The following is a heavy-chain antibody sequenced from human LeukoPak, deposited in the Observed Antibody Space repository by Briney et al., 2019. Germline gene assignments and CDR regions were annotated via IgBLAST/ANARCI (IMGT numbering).Heavy chain of an antibody. J-gene: IGHJ3*02. CDR3: ARATGAADDYYDSSGYYGAFDI. CDR2: ISSSSSYI. Sequence: GGSLRLSCAASGFTFSSYSMNWVRQAPGKELEWVSSISSSSSYIYYADSVKGRFTISRDNAKNSLYLQMNSLRAEDTAVYYCARATGAADDYYDSSGYYGAFDIWGQGTMVTVSS. D-gene: IGHD3-22*01. CDR1: GFTFSSYS. V-gene: IGHV3-21*01.